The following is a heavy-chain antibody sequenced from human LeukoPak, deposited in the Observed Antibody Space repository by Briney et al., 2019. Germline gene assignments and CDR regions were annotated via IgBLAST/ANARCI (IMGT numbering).Heavy chain of an antibody. CDR3: ARALPAATLIDY. V-gene: IGHV1-2*02. CDR1: GYTFTGYY. Sequence: ASVKVSCKASGYTFTGYYMHWVRQAPGQGLEWMGWINPNSGGTNYAQKFQGRVTMTRDTSISTAYMELSRLRSDDTAVYYCARALPAATLIDYWGQGTLVTVSS. CDR2: INPNSGGT. J-gene: IGHJ4*02. D-gene: IGHD2-2*01.